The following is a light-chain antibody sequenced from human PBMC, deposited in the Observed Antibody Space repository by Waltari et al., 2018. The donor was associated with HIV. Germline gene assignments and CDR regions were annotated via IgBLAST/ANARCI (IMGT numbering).Light chain of an antibody. CDR2: GNS. V-gene: IGLV1-44*01. CDR3: STWDYSLAAYV. CDR1: NRNVGNYV. Sequence: QSALTQEDSVSGTVGQKVTLSCTGNNRNVGNYVVGWYQQVSHGIPRSVMFGNSLTSGIPDRFSGSKSGTTASLTISGLQPEDEADYYCSTWDYSLAAYVFGTGTKVTVL. J-gene: IGLJ1*01.